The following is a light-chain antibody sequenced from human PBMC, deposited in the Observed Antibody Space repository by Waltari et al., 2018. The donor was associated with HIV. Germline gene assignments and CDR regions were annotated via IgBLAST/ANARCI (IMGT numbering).Light chain of an antibody. Sequence: EIVMTQSPATLSVSPGERATLSCRASQSISSNLAWYQQKPGQAPRLLIYGASIRAAGIPDRFSGSGSETDFTLTISRLEPEDCAVYYCQQYGSSEGFTFGPGTRVDI. CDR2: GAS. CDR1: QSISSN. V-gene: IGKV3-20*01. J-gene: IGKJ3*01. CDR3: QQYGSSEGFT.